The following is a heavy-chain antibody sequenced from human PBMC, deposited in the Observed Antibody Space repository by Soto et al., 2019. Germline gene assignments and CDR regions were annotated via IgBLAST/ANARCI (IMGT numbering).Heavy chain of an antibody. Sequence: QITLKESGPTLVKPTQTLTLTCTFSGFSLSTSGVGLGWLRQPPGKALEYLALIYWDDDKRYSPSLRSRLTITKDTTKNQVGHTLTNMDPVDTATYYCAHRSIAAAGSWDVGSFDYWGQGTLVTVSS. D-gene: IGHD6-13*01. CDR3: AHRSIAAAGSWDVGSFDY. CDR1: GFSLSTSGVG. J-gene: IGHJ4*02. CDR2: IYWDDDK. V-gene: IGHV2-5*02.